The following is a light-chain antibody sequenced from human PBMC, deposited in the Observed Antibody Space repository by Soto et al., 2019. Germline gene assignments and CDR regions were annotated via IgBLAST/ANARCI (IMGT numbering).Light chain of an antibody. Sequence: IVLPQSPATLSFSPGERGTLSCRASESVTNYLAWYQQKPGQAPRLLVYDVSNRATGIPARFSGGGSGTDFTLTISNLEPEDFAVYYCQQRSDWPWTFGQGTKVDIK. CDR3: QQRSDWPWT. J-gene: IGKJ1*01. CDR1: ESVTNY. V-gene: IGKV3-11*01. CDR2: DVS.